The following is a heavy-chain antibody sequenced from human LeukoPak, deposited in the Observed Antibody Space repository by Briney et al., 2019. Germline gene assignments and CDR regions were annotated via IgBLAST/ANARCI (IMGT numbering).Heavy chain of an antibody. V-gene: IGHV3-48*01. J-gene: IGHJ4*02. D-gene: IGHD1-1*01. CDR3: ARDHNYAFDN. CDR2: IGIDSGNT. Sequence: GGSLRLSCTASGFPFIEYSMNWVRQAPGKGLEWISYIGIDSGNTKYADSVRGRFTISADKAKNSLYLQMNSLRVEDTAVYYCARDHNYAFDNWGQGTLVSDAS. CDR1: GFPFIEYS.